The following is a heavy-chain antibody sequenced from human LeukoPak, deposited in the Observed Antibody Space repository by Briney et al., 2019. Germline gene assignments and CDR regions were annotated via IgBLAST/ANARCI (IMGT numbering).Heavy chain of an antibody. CDR2: IYSSGST. Sequence: SETLSLTCTVSGASISSYYWTWIRQPAGEGLEWIGRIYSSGSTNYNPSLKSRVTMSLDTSKNQFSLRLSSVTAADTAVYYYARARGGSGSYGHFDYWGQGTLVTVSS. CDR3: ARARGGSGSYGHFDY. J-gene: IGHJ4*02. D-gene: IGHD1-26*01. CDR1: GASISSYY. V-gene: IGHV4-4*07.